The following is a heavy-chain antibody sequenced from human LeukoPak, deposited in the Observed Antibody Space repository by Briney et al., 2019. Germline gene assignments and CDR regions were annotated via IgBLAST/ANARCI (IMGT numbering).Heavy chain of an antibody. CDR3: ARGGRDGYKNDY. D-gene: IGHD5-24*01. CDR1: GGSISSGGYS. CDR2: IYHSRST. J-gene: IGHJ4*02. V-gene: IGHV4-30-2*01. Sequence: SETLSLTCAVSGGSISSGGYSWSWVRQPPGKGLEWIGYIYHSRSTYYNPSLKSRVTISVDRSKNQFSLKLSSVTAADTAVYYCARGGRDGYKNDYWGQGTLVTVSS.